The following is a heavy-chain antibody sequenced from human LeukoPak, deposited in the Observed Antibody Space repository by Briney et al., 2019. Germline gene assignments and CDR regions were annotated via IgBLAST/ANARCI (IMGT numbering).Heavy chain of an antibody. CDR1: GASIRDYY. D-gene: IGHD3-22*01. CDR3: VKDYYYYDSNGYYVNDGFHI. CDR2: FYTSGST. Sequence: SETLTLTCSVSGASIRDYYWNWIRQPAGKGLEWIGRFYTSGSTNYNPSLRGRANMSVHTSKNQLSLKVTSVTAADTAVYYCVKDYYYYDSNGYYVNDGFHIWGQGTMVIVSP. J-gene: IGHJ3*02. V-gene: IGHV4-4*07.